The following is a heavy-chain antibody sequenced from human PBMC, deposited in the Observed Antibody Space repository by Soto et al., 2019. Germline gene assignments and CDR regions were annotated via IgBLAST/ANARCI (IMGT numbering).Heavy chain of an antibody. CDR1: GFTFRSHS. V-gene: IGHV3-48*02. J-gene: IGHJ4*02. CDR3: GRGRDLHY. CDR2: ISSDGTIV. Sequence: PGGTLRLSCAASGFTFRSHSMNWVRQAPGKGLERVSYISSDGTIVYYADSVKGRFTISRDNAKNSLSLQMNSLRDEDTAVYYCGRGRDLHYWGQGTLVTVSS.